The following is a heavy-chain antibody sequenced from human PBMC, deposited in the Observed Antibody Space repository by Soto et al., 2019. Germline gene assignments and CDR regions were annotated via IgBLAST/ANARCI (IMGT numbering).Heavy chain of an antibody. V-gene: IGHV1-69*12. Sequence: QVQLVQSGAEVKKPGSSVTVSCTASGGTFSSYAISWVRQAPGQGLEWMGGIIPIFGTANYAQKFQGRVTITADESTSKAYMELGSLRSEDTAVYYCARGPNYYYYGMDVWGQGTTVTVSS. J-gene: IGHJ6*02. CDR1: GGTFSSYA. CDR3: ARGPNYYYYGMDV. CDR2: IIPIFGTA.